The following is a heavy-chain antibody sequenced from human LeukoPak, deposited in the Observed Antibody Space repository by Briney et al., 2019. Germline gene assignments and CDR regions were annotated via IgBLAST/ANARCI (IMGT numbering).Heavy chain of an antibody. CDR2: IIPIFGTA. Sequence: ASVKVSCKASGGTFSSYAISWVRQAPGQGLEWMGGIIPIFGTANYAQKFQGRVTITTDESTSTAYMELSSLRSEDTAVYYCARIGSSGYYEDYWGQGTLVTVSS. D-gene: IGHD3-22*01. CDR1: GGTFSSYA. CDR3: ARIGSSGYYEDY. V-gene: IGHV1-69*05. J-gene: IGHJ4*02.